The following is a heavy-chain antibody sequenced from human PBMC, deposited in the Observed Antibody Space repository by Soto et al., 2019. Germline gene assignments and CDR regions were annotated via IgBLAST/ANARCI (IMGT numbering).Heavy chain of an antibody. CDR3: ARGGYCSSTSCYSFNYYYYGMDV. D-gene: IGHD2-2*02. CDR1: GYTFTSYG. V-gene: IGHV1-18*04. Sequence: QVQLVQSGAEVKKPGASVKVSCKASGYTFTSYGISWVRKAPGQGLEGMGGIRAYNGNTNYEKKLQGRVTMTTDTSTSTAYMELRSLRSDDTAVYYCARGGYCSSTSCYSFNYYYYGMDVWGQGTTVTVSS. CDR2: IRAYNGNT. J-gene: IGHJ6*02.